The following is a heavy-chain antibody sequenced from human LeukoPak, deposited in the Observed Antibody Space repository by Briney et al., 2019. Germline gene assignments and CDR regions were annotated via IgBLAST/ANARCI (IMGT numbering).Heavy chain of an antibody. Sequence: SETLSLTCTVSGGSISSRSYSWGWIRQPPGKGLEWIGSIYYSGSTYYNPSLKSRVTISVDTSKNQFSLKVSSVTAADTAVYYCARDSSGWSMDVWGKGTPVSVSS. J-gene: IGHJ6*04. D-gene: IGHD6-19*01. CDR3: ARDSSGWSMDV. V-gene: IGHV4-39*07. CDR2: IYYSGST. CDR1: GGSISSRSYS.